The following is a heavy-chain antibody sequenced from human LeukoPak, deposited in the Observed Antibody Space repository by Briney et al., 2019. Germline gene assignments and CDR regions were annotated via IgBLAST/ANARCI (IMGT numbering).Heavy chain of an antibody. CDR1: GFTFSTYW. V-gene: IGHV3-7*01. J-gene: IGHJ6*03. CDR2: IKEDGSEK. CDR3: ARVSLGYCSSASCYSVGRYHYYMDV. Sequence: GGPLRLSCAASGFTFSTYWMPWVRQAPGKGLEWVANIKEDGSEKYYVDSVKGRFTISRDNAKNSLYLQMNSLRAEDTAVHYCARVSLGYCSSASCYSVGRYHYYMDVWGKGTTVTVSS. D-gene: IGHD2-2*02.